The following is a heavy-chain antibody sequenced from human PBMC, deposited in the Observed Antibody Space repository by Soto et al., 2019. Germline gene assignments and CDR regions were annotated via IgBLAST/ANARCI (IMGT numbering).Heavy chain of an antibody. J-gene: IGHJ6*02. V-gene: IGHV3-7*01. D-gene: IGHD3-10*01. Sequence: CGSLSRSGYASGFMFGVYWMSWVRQAPGKGLEWLANINDDGSERKYVESVKGRFTISRDNANNSLYLQMNSLRDEDTAVYYCARRITMVRGPYYYYAMDVWGQGNTVTVSS. CDR2: INDDGSER. CDR1: GFMFGVYW. CDR3: ARRITMVRGPYYYYAMDV.